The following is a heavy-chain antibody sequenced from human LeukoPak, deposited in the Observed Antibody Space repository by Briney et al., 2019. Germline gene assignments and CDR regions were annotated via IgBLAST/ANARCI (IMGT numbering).Heavy chain of an antibody. CDR3: AKDSQNAYYDILSGSVAYFDY. D-gene: IGHD3-9*01. CDR2: ISYDGSNK. J-gene: IGHJ4*02. Sequence: GGYLRLYCTASGFTFSSYGMQWVRQAPGKGLEWGAVISYDGSNKDYADYVKGRFTISRDNSKNTLYLQMNSLRDEDTAVYYCAKDSQNAYYDILSGSVAYFDYWGQGNLVTVSS. CDR1: GFTFSSYG. V-gene: IGHV3-30*18.